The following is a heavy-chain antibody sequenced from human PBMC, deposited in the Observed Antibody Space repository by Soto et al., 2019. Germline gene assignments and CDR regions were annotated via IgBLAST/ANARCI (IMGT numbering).Heavy chain of an antibody. CDR2: INPNSGGT. CDR1: GYTFTGYY. D-gene: IGHD6-13*01. V-gene: IGHV1-2*04. CDR3: ARDEGQGNNWFDP. J-gene: IGHJ5*02. Sequence: PSVKVSCKASGYTFTGYYMHWVRQAPGQGLEWMGWINPNSGGTNYAQKFQGWVTMTRDTSISTAYMELSRLRSDDTAVYYCARDEGQGNNWFDPWGQGTLVTVSS.